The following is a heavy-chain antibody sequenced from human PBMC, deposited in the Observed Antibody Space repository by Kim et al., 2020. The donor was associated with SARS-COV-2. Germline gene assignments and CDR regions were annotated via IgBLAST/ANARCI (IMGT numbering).Heavy chain of an antibody. CDR2: IDYSGST. D-gene: IGHD3-16*01. CDR1: GGSISSYY. J-gene: IGHJ3*02. V-gene: IGHV4-59*01. CDR3: ARDAWGWGAFDI. Sequence: SETLSLTCTVSGGSISSYYWSWIRQPPGKGLEWIGYIDYSGSTNYNPSLKSRVTISVDTSKNQFSLKLSAVTAADTAVYYCARDAWGWGAFDIWGQGTMV.